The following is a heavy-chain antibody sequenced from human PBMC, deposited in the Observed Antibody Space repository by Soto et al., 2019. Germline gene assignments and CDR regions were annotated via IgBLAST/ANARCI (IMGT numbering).Heavy chain of an antibody. CDR2: ISYDGSNK. D-gene: IGHD6-6*01. Sequence: LRLSCAASGFTFSRNGMRWVRQAPGKGLEWVAVISYDGSNKYYADSVKGRFTISRDNSKNTLYLQMNSLRAEDTAVYYCAKDSIAGRPDYYYGMDVWGQGTTVTVSS. V-gene: IGHV3-30*18. CDR1: GFTFSRNG. J-gene: IGHJ6*02. CDR3: AKDSIAGRPDYYYGMDV.